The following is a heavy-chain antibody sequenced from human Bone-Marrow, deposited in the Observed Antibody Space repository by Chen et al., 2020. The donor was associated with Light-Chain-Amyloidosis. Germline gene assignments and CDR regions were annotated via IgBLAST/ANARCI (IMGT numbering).Heavy chain of an antibody. J-gene: IGHJ3*01. V-gene: IGHV3-74*01. CDR3: VRDRGAPDAFDV. D-gene: IGHD3-16*01. CDR1: GFSISGYW. Sequence: EVQVVESGGALVQPGGSLRLSCTTSGFSISGYWMYWVRQAPGMGLVWVARSDLSGRNAVYADSVRGRFTVSRDNAKNTLYLQMNSLRAEDTAVYYCVRDRGAPDAFDVWGQGTKVTVSS. CDR2: SDLSGRNA.